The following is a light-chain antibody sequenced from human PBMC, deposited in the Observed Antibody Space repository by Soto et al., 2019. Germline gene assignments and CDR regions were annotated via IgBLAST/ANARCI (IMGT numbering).Light chain of an antibody. V-gene: IGKV3-20*01. Sequence: EVVLTQSPGTLSLSPGERATLSCRASQNIMVNELAWYQQKPGQAPRLLIYRGSSRATGIPDRFSGRGSGTDFILTISRLEPKYFAMYYCRDYATSAPWTVGQWTKVEIK. J-gene: IGKJ1*01. CDR3: RDYATSAPWT. CDR2: RGS. CDR1: QNIMVNE.